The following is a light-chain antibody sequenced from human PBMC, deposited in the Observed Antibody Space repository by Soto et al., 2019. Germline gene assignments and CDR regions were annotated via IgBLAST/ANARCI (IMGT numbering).Light chain of an antibody. Sequence: EIVLTQSPGTLSLSPGERATLSCRASQSINSRYLAWYQQKPGQAPRLLIYGASSRATGIPDRFSGSGSGKDFTLTISSLEPEDFAVYYCQPFGSSPGFTFGPGTKVDIK. CDR2: GAS. J-gene: IGKJ3*01. CDR1: QSINSRY. CDR3: QPFGSSPGFT. V-gene: IGKV3-20*01.